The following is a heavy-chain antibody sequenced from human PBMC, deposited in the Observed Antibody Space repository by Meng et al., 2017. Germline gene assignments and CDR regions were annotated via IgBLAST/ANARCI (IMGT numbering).Heavy chain of an antibody. CDR2: IKQDGSER. D-gene: IGHD2-2*01. V-gene: IGHV3-7*01. CDR3: ARDEGYCSSTSCYRYYYGMDV. J-gene: IGHJ6*02. Sequence: GESLKISCAASGFTFSSYWMSWVRQAPGKGLEWVANIKQDGSERYYVDSVKGRFTIYRDNAKNSLYLQMNSLRAEDTAVYYCARDEGYCSSTSCYRYYYGMDVWGQGTMVTVYS. CDR1: GFTFSSYW.